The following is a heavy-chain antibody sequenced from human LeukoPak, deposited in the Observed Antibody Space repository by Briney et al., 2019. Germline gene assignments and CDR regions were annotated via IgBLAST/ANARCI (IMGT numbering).Heavy chain of an antibody. CDR2: ISSSSSYI. J-gene: IGHJ4*02. Sequence: GGSLRLSCAASGFTFSSYSMNWVRQAPGKGLEGVSSISSSSSYIYYADSVKGRFTISRDNAKNSLYLQMNSLRAEDTAVYYCARAERGYYDSSGYHWGQGTLVTVSS. D-gene: IGHD3-22*01. CDR3: ARAERGYYDSSGYH. CDR1: GFTFSSYS. V-gene: IGHV3-21*01.